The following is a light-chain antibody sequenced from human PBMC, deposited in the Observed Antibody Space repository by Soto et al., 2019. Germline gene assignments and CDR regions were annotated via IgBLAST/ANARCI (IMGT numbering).Light chain of an antibody. CDR3: GADHGSGSNFVV. CDR2: VGTGGIVG. Sequence: QSVLTQPPSASASLGASVTLTCTLSSGYSKYKVDWYQQRPGQGPRFVMRVGTGGIVGSKGDGIPDRFSVLGSGLNRYLTIKNIQEEDESDYHCGADHGSGSNFVVFGGGTKVTVL. J-gene: IGLJ2*01. V-gene: IGLV9-49*01. CDR1: SGYSKYK.